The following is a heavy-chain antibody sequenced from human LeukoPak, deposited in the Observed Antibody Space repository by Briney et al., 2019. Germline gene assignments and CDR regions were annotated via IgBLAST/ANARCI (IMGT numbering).Heavy chain of an antibody. CDR3: ARDPEYSDR. CDR1: GFIFGDFY. V-gene: IGHV3-11*01. J-gene: IGHJ4*02. Sequence: GGSLRLSCVGSGFIFGDFYMNWIRQAPGKGLEWISFITSSGDSIYYADSAKGRFTVFRDNAKNSLYLEMKSLRAEDTAVYFCARDPEYSDRWGQGTLVTVSS. CDR2: ITSSGDSI. D-gene: IGHD4-17*01.